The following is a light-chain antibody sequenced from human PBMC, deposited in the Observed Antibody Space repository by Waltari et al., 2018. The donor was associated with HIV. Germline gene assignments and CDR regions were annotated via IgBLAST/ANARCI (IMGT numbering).Light chain of an antibody. V-gene: IGKV1-13*02. CDR2: DAS. CDR1: QDISGS. J-gene: IGKJ4*01. CDR3: QQFNSYPLT. Sequence: AIQLTQSPSSLSASVGDRVTITCRVSQDISGSLAWDQQKPGKPPKLLIHDASILETGVPSKFSGSGAGADFTLTISSLQPEDFATYYCQQFNSYPLTFGAGTTVEIK.